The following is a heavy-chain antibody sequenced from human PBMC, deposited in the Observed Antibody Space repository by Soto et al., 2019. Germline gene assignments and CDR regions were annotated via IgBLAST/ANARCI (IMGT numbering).Heavy chain of an antibody. V-gene: IGHV4-30-2*01. CDR3: ARAGVVGATALDY. CDR2: IYHSGSI. D-gene: IGHD1-26*01. CDR1: GGSISSGGYS. J-gene: IGHJ4*02. Sequence: SETLSLTCAVSGGSISSGGYSWSWIRQPPGKGLEWIGYIYHSGSIYYNPSLKSRVTISVDRSENQFSLKLSSVTAADTAVYYCARAGVVGATALDYWVQGTLVTVSS.